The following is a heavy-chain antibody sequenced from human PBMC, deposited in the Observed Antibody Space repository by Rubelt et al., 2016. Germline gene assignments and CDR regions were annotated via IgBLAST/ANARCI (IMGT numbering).Heavy chain of an antibody. CDR1: GGSFSGYS. CDR2: IDHSGNT. D-gene: IGHD1-26*01. CDR3: ARHDTGSFLFDF. Sequence: QVQLQQWGAGLVKPSETLSLTRAVYGGSFSGYSWTWIRQPPGKGLEWLGEIDHSGNTDYIPSLKSRVSISVDTSKKQISLKMSSVTAADTAVYYCARHDTGSFLFDFWGQGTPVTVSS. V-gene: IGHV4-34*01. J-gene: IGHJ4*02.